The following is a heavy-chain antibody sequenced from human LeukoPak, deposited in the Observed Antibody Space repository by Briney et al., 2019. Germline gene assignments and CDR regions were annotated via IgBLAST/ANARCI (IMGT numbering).Heavy chain of an antibody. J-gene: IGHJ6*04. Sequence: SETLSLTCAVSGAFITNSNWWSWVRPPPGKGLEWIGEIYHSGSTNYNPSLKSRVTISVDKSKNEFSLNLSSVTAADTAVYYCARALGAPYGMDVWGKGTTVTVSS. CDR1: GAFITNSNW. CDR3: ARALGAPYGMDV. V-gene: IGHV4-4*02. CDR2: IYHSGST. D-gene: IGHD3-16*01.